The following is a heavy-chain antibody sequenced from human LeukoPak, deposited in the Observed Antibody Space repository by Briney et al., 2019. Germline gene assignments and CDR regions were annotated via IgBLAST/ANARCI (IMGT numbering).Heavy chain of an antibody. V-gene: IGHV4-59*01. J-gene: IGHJ4*02. CDR3: ARGGDPIIDY. D-gene: IGHD3-10*01. Sequence: PSETLSLTCTVSGGSISSYYWSWIRQPPGKGLEWIGYIYYSGSTNYNPSLKSRVTISVDTSKNQFSLKLSSVTAADTAVYYCARGGDPIIDYWGQGTLVTVSS. CDR1: GGSISSYY. CDR2: IYYSGST.